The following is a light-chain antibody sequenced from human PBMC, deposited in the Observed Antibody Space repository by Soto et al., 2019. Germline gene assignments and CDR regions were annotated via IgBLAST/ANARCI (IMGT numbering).Light chain of an antibody. CDR2: SND. CDR3: AAWDDSLNGYWV. Sequence: QSVLTQPPSASGTPGQRVTISCSGGSSNVGSNSVTWYQQLPGTAPKLLIYSNDQRPSGVPDRFSASKSGTSASLAISGLQAEDEAHYYCAAWDDSLNGYWVFGGGTKVTVL. J-gene: IGLJ3*02. CDR1: SSNVGSNS. V-gene: IGLV1-44*01.